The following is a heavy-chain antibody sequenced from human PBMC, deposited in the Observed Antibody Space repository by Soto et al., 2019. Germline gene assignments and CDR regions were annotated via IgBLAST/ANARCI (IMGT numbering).Heavy chain of an antibody. D-gene: IGHD2-2*01. J-gene: IGHJ5*02. CDR3: ARDGCSSTSCPIYNWFDP. V-gene: IGHV1-69*04. Sequence: GASVKVSCKASGGTFSSYTISWVRQAPGQGLEWMGRIIPILGIANYAQKFQGRVTITADKSTSTAYMELSSLRSEDTAVYYCARDGCSSTSCPIYNWFDPWGQGTLVTVSS. CDR1: GGTFSSYT. CDR2: IIPILGIA.